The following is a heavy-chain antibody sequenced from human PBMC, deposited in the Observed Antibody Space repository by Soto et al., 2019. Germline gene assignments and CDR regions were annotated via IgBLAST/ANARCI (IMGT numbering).Heavy chain of an antibody. CDR2: ISRSSTYT. V-gene: IGHV3-11*05. D-gene: IGHD2-15*01. Sequence: QVQLVESGGGLVKPGGPLRLSCAASGFTFSDYYMNWIRQAPGKGLEWVSYISRSSTYTNYADSVKGRCTISRDNAKNSLYLQTNSLRAEDTPGYYCARDKDGPGWFSPWGQGTLVTVAS. J-gene: IGHJ5*02. CDR3: ARDKDGPGWFSP. CDR1: GFTFSDYY.